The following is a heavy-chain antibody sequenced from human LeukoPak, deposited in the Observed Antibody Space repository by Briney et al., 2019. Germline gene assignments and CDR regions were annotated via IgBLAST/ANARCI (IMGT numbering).Heavy chain of an antibody. V-gene: IGHV3-53*01. CDR2: IYSGGST. CDR3: ARGSFRAFDY. J-gene: IGHJ4*02. CDR1: GGSISSYY. Sequence: PSETLFLTCTVSGGSISSYYWSWVRQAPGKGLEWVSVIYSGGSTYYADSVKGRFTISRDNSKNTVYLQMSSLRAEDTAVYYCARGSFRAFDYWGQGTLVTVSS.